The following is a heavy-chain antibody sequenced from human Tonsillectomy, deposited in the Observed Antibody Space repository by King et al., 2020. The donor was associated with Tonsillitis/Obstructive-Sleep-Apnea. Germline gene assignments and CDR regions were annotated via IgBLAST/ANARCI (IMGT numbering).Heavy chain of an antibody. CDR3: AAGYSYGYGGYNDY. J-gene: IGHJ4*02. CDR1: GYSFTNYW. CDR2: IDPSDSYT. Sequence: QLVQSGAEVKKPGESLRISCKGSGYSFTNYWITWVRQMPGKGLEWMGRIDPSDSYTNYSPSFQGHVIISVDKSISTAYLQWSSLKSSDTAMYYCAAGYSYGYGGYNDYWGQGTLVTVSS. V-gene: IGHV5-10-1*03. D-gene: IGHD5-18*01.